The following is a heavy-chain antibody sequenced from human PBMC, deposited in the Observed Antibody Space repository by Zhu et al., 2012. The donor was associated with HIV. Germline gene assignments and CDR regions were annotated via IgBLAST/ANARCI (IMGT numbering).Heavy chain of an antibody. J-gene: IGHJ3*02. V-gene: IGHV4-39*01. CDR2: FYYNGVT. D-gene: IGHD3-16*01. Sequence: QVQLQESGPGLLQPSETLSLICNVSGDSIANNDFYWGWVRQPPGKGLEWIGSFYYNGVTYYNPSLKSRVTIPLDTSKNQFSLNLNSVTAADTAIYYCARSLFTAYRRSDAFDIWGPGTMVTVSS. CDR1: GDSIANNDFY. CDR3: ARSLFTAYRRSDAFDI.